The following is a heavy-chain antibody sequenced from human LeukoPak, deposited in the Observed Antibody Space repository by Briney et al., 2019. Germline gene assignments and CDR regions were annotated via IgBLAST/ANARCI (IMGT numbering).Heavy chain of an antibody. CDR1: GGSIRYYY. CDR2: IYYNGST. D-gene: IGHD2-15*01. CDR3: ARKGGLFDY. J-gene: IGHJ4*02. Sequence: SETLSLTCTVSGGSIRYYYWSRIRQSPGKGLEWIGYIYYNGSTNYNPSLKSRVTISVDMSKNQFSLKMSSVTAADTAVYYCARKGGLFDYWGQGRLVTVSS. V-gene: IGHV4-59*01.